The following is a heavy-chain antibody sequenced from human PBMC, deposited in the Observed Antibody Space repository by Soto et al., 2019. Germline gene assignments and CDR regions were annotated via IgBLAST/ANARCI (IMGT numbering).Heavy chain of an antibody. Sequence: LSLTCAVSGGPMSSGDYSWSWIRQPPGKGLEWVGFMYHSEGTYYNPTLKRRVTISVDRSKNQFSLKLSSVNAADSAVYFCARVLWSDYYYGMDVWGQGTTVTVSS. V-gene: IGHV4-30-2*01. CDR2: MYHSEGT. D-gene: IGHD2-21*01. CDR1: GGPMSSGDYS. CDR3: ARVLWSDYYYGMDV. J-gene: IGHJ6*02.